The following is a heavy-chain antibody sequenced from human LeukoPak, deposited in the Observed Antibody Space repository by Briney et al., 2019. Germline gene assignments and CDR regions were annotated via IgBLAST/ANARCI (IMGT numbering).Heavy chain of an antibody. J-gene: IGHJ4*02. V-gene: IGHV3-23*01. CDR3: AKALYSSGWFSSSY. Sequence: GGSLRLSCAASGFTFSSYAMSWVRQAPGKGLEWVSAISGSGGSTYYADSVKGRFTISRDNSKNTLYLQMNSLRAEDTAVYYCAKALYSSGWFSSSYWGQGTLVTVPS. CDR1: GFTFSSYA. D-gene: IGHD6-19*01. CDR2: ISGSGGST.